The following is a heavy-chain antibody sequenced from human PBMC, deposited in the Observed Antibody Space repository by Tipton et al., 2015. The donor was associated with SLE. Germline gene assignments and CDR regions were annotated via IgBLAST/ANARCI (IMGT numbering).Heavy chain of an antibody. D-gene: IGHD1-1*01. Sequence: QLVQSGAEVKKPGASVKVSCRASGYSFTTSDINWVRQATGQGLEWMGWISTYTGDTNYAQKLQGRVTMTTDTSSSTAYMELRSLRSDDTAVYYCAERYDPFDIWGQGTMVTVSS. J-gene: IGHJ3*02. CDR1: GYSFTTSD. CDR3: AERYDPFDI. CDR2: ISTYTGDT. V-gene: IGHV1-18*01.